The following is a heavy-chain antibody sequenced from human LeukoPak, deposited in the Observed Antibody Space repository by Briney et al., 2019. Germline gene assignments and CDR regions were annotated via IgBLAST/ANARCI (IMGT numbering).Heavy chain of an antibody. V-gene: IGHV3-23*01. Sequence: GGSLRLSCAASGFTLSSYAMSWARQAPGKGLEWVSLISGNAGSTYYADSVKGRFTISRDITKNTLDLQMHSLRAEDTATYYCAKDGLQSSEWSPPLNCWGQGTLVTVSS. J-gene: IGHJ4*02. D-gene: IGHD3-3*01. CDR2: ISGNAGST. CDR3: AKDGLQSSEWSPPLNC. CDR1: GFTLSSYA.